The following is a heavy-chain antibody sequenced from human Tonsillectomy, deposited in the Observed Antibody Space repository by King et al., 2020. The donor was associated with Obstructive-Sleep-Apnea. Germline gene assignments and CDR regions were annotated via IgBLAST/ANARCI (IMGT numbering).Heavy chain of an antibody. D-gene: IGHD3-16*01. CDR1: GGSISSYY. V-gene: IGHV4-59*01. CDR2: LYNSKSTDDT. J-gene: IGHJ1*01. CDR3: AIRWGEYFQD. Sequence: QLQESGPGLVKPSETLSLTCSVSGGSISSYYWSWMRQPPGKGLEWIGYLYNSKSTDDTDYNPSLKSRATISADTSKNQFSLTLSSVTAADTAVYYCAIRWGEYFQDWGQGTLVTVSS.